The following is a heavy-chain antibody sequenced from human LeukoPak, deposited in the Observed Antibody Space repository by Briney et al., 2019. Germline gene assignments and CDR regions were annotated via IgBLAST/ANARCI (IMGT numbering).Heavy chain of an antibody. J-gene: IGHJ4*02. CDR3: ARGHKSSGWYNEFDY. CDR2: MNPNSGNT. D-gene: IGHD6-19*01. V-gene: IGHV1-8*01. Sequence: ASVKVSCKASGYTFTSYDINWVRRATGQGLEWMGWMNPNSGNTGYAQKFQGRVTMTRNTSISTAYMELSSLRSEDTAVYYCARGHKSSGWYNEFDYWGQGTLVTVSS. CDR1: GYTFTSYD.